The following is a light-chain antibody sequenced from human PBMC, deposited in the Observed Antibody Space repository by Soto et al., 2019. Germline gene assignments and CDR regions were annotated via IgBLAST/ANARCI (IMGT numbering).Light chain of an antibody. CDR1: QSVDTSF. V-gene: IGKV3-20*01. CDR3: HKYVSSVT. Sequence: EIVLTQSPGSLSSSPGERATLSCRASQSVDTSFFAWYQQKPGQAPRLLIYGASNSATGIPDRFSGSRSETDFTLTINRQEPEDFEVYYCHKYVSSVTFGQRTKVEIK. J-gene: IGKJ1*01. CDR2: GAS.